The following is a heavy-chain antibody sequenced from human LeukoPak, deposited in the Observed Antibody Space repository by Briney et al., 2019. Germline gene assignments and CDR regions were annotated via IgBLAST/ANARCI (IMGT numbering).Heavy chain of an antibody. CDR1: GYTLTNYD. J-gene: IGHJ4*02. Sequence: ASVKVSCKASGYTLTNYDINWVRQATGQGLEWMGWMNPNSGNTGYAQQFQGRVTMTRNTSISTAYMEMSSLGSEDTAVYYCAADYGSGSYYHYWGQGTLVTVSS. CDR2: MNPNSGNT. CDR3: AADYGSGSYYHY. D-gene: IGHD3-10*01. V-gene: IGHV1-8*01.